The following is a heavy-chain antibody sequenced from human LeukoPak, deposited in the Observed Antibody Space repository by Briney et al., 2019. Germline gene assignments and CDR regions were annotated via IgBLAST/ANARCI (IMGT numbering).Heavy chain of an antibody. CDR1: GFTFSSYS. CDR3: ARGRIIRGYFDY. Sequence: GGSLRLSCAASGFTFSSYSMNWVRQAPGKGLEWVSFISSSGTYIYYADSMKGRFTISRDNAKNSLYLQMNSLRAEDTALYYCARGRIIRGYFDYWGQGTLVTVSS. J-gene: IGHJ4*02. D-gene: IGHD2/OR15-2a*01. V-gene: IGHV3-21*04. CDR2: ISSSGTYI.